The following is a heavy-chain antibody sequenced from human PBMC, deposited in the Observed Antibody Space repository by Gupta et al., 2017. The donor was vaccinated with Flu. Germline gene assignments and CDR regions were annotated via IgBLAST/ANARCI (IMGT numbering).Heavy chain of an antibody. CDR2: IFSGDRT. CDR1: GSTVSSND. J-gene: IGHJ4*01. Sequence: ELQLVESGGGVVQFGGSLRLSCAASGSTVSSNDMSWASQAPGEGLKWVAGIFSGDRTYYADSVKGRVTISRHNSENTLCLQMDSLKTEDTAVDYCARVEGYSYGQNWGFFDHGGHVILVTVSS. V-gene: IGHV3-53*04. D-gene: IGHD5-18*01. CDR3: ARVEGYSYGQNWGFFDH.